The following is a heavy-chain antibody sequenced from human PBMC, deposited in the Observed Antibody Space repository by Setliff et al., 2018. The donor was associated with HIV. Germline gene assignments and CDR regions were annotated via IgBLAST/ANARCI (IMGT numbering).Heavy chain of an antibody. CDR2: VNHSGTT. J-gene: IGHJ1*01. Sequence: PSETLSLTCAVYGAPLNGFFWSWVRQRPERGLEWIGEVNHSGTTNYNPSLKSRVTISVDTSKNQFSLKLSSVTAADTAVYYCARDPKYYYKYFQYWGPGTLVTVSS. CDR3: ARDPKYYYKYFQY. V-gene: IGHV4-34*01. D-gene: IGHD1-26*01. CDR1: GAPLNGFF.